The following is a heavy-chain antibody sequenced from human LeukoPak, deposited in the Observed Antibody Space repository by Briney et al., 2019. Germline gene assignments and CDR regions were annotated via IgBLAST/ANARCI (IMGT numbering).Heavy chain of an antibody. D-gene: IGHD2-2*01. J-gene: IGHJ4*02. CDR2: IYTSGST. V-gene: IGHV4-61*02. CDR3: ARGPGGGTSHFDY. Sequence: SETLSLTCTVSGGSISSGSYYWSWIRQPAGKGLEWIGRIYTSGSTNYNPSLKSRVTISVDTSKNQFSLKLSSVTAADTAVYYCARGPGGGTSHFDYWGQGTLVTVSS. CDR1: GGSISSGSYY.